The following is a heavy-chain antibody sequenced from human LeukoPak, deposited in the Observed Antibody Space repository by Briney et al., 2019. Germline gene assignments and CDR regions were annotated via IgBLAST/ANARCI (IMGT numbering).Heavy chain of an antibody. J-gene: IGHJ5*02. D-gene: IGHD3-16*01. CDR2: ISSNGGST. CDR3: AREGGSP. V-gene: IGHV3-64*01. Sequence: GGSLRLSCAASGFTFSSYAMHWVRQAPGKGLEYASAISSNGGSTYYANSVKGRFTISRDNSKNTLYLQMGSLRAEDMAVYYCAREGGSPWGQGTLVTVSS. CDR1: GFTFSSYA.